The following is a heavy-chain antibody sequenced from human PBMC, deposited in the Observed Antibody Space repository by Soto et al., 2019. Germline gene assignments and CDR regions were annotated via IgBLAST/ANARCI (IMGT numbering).Heavy chain of an antibody. Sequence: PSETLSLTCTVSGGSISSGGYYWSWIRQHPGKGLEWIGYIYYSGSTYYNPSLKSRVTISVDTSKNQFSLKLSSVTAADTAVYYCARVFTIFGVASLDVWGKGTTVTVSS. CDR1: GGSISSGGYY. V-gene: IGHV4-31*03. CDR3: ARVFTIFGVASLDV. J-gene: IGHJ6*04. D-gene: IGHD3-3*01. CDR2: IYYSGST.